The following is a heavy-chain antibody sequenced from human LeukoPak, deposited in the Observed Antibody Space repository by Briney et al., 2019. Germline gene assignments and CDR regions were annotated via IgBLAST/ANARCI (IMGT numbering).Heavy chain of an antibody. Sequence: GGSLRLSCAASGFTFSSYSMNWVRQAPGKGLKWVSYISSSGSTIYYADSVKGRFTISRDNAKNSLYLQMNSLRAEDTAVYYCAELGITMIGGVWGKGTTVTISS. J-gene: IGHJ6*04. CDR3: AELGITMIGGV. CDR2: ISSSGSTI. CDR1: GFTFSSYS. V-gene: IGHV3-48*04. D-gene: IGHD3-10*02.